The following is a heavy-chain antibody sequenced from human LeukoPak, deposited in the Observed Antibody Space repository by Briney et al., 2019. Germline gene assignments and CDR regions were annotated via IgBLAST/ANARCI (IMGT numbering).Heavy chain of an antibody. J-gene: IGHJ4*02. D-gene: IGHD1-1*01. Sequence: ASVKVSCKASGYTFTRYYMHWVRQGPGQGLEWMGIIDPSGGSTSYAQKFQGRVTMTRDTSTSTVYMELSGLRSEDTAVYYCARDTSGTTQGDFDYWGQGTLVTVSS. CDR1: GYTFTRYY. CDR2: IDPSGGST. CDR3: ARDTSGTTQGDFDY. V-gene: IGHV1-46*01.